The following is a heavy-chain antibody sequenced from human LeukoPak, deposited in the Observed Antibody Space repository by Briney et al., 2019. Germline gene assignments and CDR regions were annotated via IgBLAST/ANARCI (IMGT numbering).Heavy chain of an antibody. CDR1: GGSFSGYY. CDR3: ARGRSNSSWYVDY. D-gene: IGHD6-13*01. V-gene: IGHV4-34*01. J-gene: IGHJ4*02. CDR2: INHSGST. Sequence: SETLSLTCAVYGGSFSGYYWSWIRQPPGKGLEWIGEINHSGSTNYNPSLKSRVTISVDTSKNQFSLKLSPVTAADTAVYYCARGRSNSSWYVDYWGQGTLVTVSS.